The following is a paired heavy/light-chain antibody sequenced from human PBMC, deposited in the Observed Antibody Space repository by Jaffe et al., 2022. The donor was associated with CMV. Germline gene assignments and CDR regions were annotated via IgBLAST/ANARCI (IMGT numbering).Heavy chain of an antibody. Sequence: QVQLVESGGGVVQPGRSLRLSCAASGFTFSSYGMHWVRQAPGKGLEWVAVISYDGSNKYYADSVKGRFTISRDNSKNTLYLQMNSLRAEDTAVYYCAKRYSSSLGTPEKSRGDEYFQHWGQGTLVTVSS. V-gene: IGHV3-30*18. CDR1: GFTFSSYG. CDR2: ISYDGSNK. D-gene: IGHD6-13*01. J-gene: IGHJ1*01. CDR3: AKRYSSSLGTPEKSRGDEYFQH.
Light chain of an antibody. CDR2: GAS. V-gene: IGKV3-15*01. CDR3: QQYNNWRVT. Sequence: EIVMTQSPATLSVSPGERATLSCRASQSVSSNLAWYQQKPGQAPRLLIYGASTRATGIPARFSGSGSGTEFTLTISSLQSEDFAVYYCQQYNNWRVTFGPGTKVDIK. CDR1: QSVSSN. J-gene: IGKJ3*01.